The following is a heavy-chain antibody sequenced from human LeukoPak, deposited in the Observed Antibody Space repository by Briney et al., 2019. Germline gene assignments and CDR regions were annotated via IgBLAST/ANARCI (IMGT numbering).Heavy chain of an antibody. CDR3: ARVRGDYGEDSYYYYMDV. J-gene: IGHJ6*03. CDR1: GYSISSAYY. D-gene: IGHD4-17*01. CDR2: IYDSGTT. Sequence: PSETLSLTCTVSGYSISSAYYWGWIRQPPGKGLEWIASIYDSGTTYYNMSLKSRVSISIDTSKNQCSLKLSSVTAADTAVSYCARVRGDYGEDSYYYYMDVWGKGTTVTISS. V-gene: IGHV4-38-2*02.